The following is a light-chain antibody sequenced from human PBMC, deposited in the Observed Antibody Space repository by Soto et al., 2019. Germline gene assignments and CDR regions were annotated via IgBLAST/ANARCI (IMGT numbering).Light chain of an antibody. CDR1: SSNIGSHP. CDR3: ASWDNSLNGLYV. V-gene: IGLV1-44*01. Sequence: QSVLTHPPSASGTPGQRVSISCSGSSSNIGSHPVNWYQQLPGTAPKLLLYGDNQRPSGVPDRFSGSKSGTSASLAISGLQSEDEAHYYCASWDNSLNGLYVFGTGSKVT. J-gene: IGLJ1*01. CDR2: GDN.